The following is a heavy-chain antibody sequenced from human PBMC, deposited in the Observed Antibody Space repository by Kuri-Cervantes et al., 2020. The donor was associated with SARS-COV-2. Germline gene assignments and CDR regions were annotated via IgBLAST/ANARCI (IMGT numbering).Heavy chain of an antibody. Sequence: GGFLRPSCAASGFTFSSYSMNWVRQAPGKGLEWVPSISSSCSYIYYADSVKGRFTISRDNAKNSLYLQMNSLRAEDTAVYYCVKSKWYYYYMDVWGKGTTVTVSS. J-gene: IGHJ6*03. CDR2: ISSSCSYI. D-gene: IGHD1-26*01. V-gene: IGHV3-21*01. CDR1: GFTFSSYS. CDR3: VKSKWYYYYMDV.